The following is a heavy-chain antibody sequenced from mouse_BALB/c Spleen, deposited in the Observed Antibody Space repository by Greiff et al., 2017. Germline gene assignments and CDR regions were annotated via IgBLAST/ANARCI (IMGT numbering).Heavy chain of an antibody. CDR3: ARDQPTGAVDY. V-gene: IGHV2-6-7*01. J-gene: IGHJ2*01. CDR2: IWGDGST. CDR1: GFSLTGYG. D-gene: IGHD4-1*02. Sequence: QVQLQQSGPGLVAPSQSLSITCTGSGFSLTGYGVNWVRQPQGKGLGWLGMIWGDGSTDYNSALKSRLSISKDNSKSQVFLKMNSLQTDDTARYYCARDQPTGAVDYWGQGTTLTVSS.